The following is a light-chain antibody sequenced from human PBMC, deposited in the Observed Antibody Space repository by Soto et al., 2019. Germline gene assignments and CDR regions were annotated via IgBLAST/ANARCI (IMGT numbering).Light chain of an antibody. CDR1: QSLLHSSGYIY. J-gene: IGKJ5*01. CDR3: MQALRSPVT. V-gene: IGKV2-28*01. Sequence: DIVMTQSPLSLPVTPGEPASISCRSSQSLLHSSGYIYLDWYLQKPGQSPQLLIYLGSYRASGVPDRFSGSGSGTDFTLTISRVEAEDVGVYYCMQALRSPVTFGQGTRLEIK. CDR2: LGS.